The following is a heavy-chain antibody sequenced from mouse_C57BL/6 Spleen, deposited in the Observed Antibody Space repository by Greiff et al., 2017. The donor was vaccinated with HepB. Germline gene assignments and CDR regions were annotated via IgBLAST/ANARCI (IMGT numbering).Heavy chain of an antibody. D-gene: IGHD1-1*01. CDR3: ARDYYGSSQGAMDY. J-gene: IGHJ4*01. CDR2: IHPNSGST. V-gene: IGHV1-64*01. CDR1: GYTFTSYW. Sequence: VQLQQPGAELVKPGASVKLSCKASGYTFTSYWMHWVKQRPGQGLEWIGMIHPNSGSTNYNEKFKSKAKLTVDKSSSTAYMQLSSLTSEDSAVYYCARDYYGSSQGAMDYWGQGTSVTVSS.